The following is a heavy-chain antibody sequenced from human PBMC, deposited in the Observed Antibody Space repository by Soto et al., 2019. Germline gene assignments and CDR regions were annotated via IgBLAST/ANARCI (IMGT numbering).Heavy chain of an antibody. CDR3: ARARLRAVYAFDI. CDR1: GGSVSSGAYY. CDR2: IYYSGST. J-gene: IGHJ3*02. Sequence: QVQLQESDAGLXXXSQTLSLTCTVSGGSVSSGAYYWTWISKRPGKGLEWIGYIYYSGSTYYSPSLKSRLSISLDTSKNQFSLRLSSVTAADTAMYYCARARLRAVYAFDIWGQGTMVTVSS. D-gene: IGHD5-12*01. V-gene: IGHV4-31*03.